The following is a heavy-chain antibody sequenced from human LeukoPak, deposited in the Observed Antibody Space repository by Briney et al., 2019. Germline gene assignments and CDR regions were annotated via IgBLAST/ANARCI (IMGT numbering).Heavy chain of an antibody. V-gene: IGHV4-59*01. Sequence: SETLSLTCTVSGGSISSYYWSWIRQPPGKGLELIGYIHYTGITNYNPSLKSRVTISVDTSKTQFSLKLSSVTSADTALYYCARAWYAKFDYWGQGTLVAVSS. CDR2: IHYTGIT. J-gene: IGHJ4*02. D-gene: IGHD6-13*01. CDR1: GGSISSYY. CDR3: ARAWYAKFDY.